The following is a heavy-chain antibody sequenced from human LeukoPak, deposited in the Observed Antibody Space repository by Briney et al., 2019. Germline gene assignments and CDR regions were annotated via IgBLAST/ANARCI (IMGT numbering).Heavy chain of an antibody. CDR1: GFTFSSYW. CDR2: INGDGRDK. V-gene: IGHV3-7*01. Sequence: PGGSLRLSCAASGFTFSSYWMNWVRQAPGKGLEWVANINGDGRDKYYVGSVRGRFTISRDNADNALYLQMNSLRGDDTAVYYCGRGVDSAIDRWGQGTLVTVSS. D-gene: IGHD2-2*01. J-gene: IGHJ5*02. CDR3: GRGVDSAIDR.